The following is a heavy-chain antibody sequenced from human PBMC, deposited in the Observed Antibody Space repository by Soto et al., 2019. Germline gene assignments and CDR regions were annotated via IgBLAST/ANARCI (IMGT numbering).Heavy chain of an antibody. CDR3: ASDPYYYASGF. Sequence: PGGSLRLSCAASGFTFSSYAMSWVRQAPGKGLEWVSAISGSGGSTYYADSVKGRFTVSRDNAKNSLYLQMNSLRAEDTAVYYCASDPYYYASGFWGQGTLVTVSS. V-gene: IGHV3-23*01. CDR2: ISGSGGST. D-gene: IGHD3-10*01. CDR1: GFTFSSYA. J-gene: IGHJ4*02.